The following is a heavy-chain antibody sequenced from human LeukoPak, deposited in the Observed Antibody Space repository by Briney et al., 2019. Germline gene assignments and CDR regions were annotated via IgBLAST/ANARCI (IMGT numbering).Heavy chain of an antibody. Sequence: PGRSLRLSCAASGFTFSSYAMHWVRQAPGKGLEWVAVISYDGSNKYYADSVKGRFTISRDNSKNTLYLQMNSPRAEDTAVYYCARDRGNQLLPHFDYWGQGTLVTVSS. CDR3: ARDRGNQLLPHFDY. CDR2: ISYDGSNK. J-gene: IGHJ4*02. V-gene: IGHV3-30-3*01. D-gene: IGHD2-2*01. CDR1: GFTFSSYA.